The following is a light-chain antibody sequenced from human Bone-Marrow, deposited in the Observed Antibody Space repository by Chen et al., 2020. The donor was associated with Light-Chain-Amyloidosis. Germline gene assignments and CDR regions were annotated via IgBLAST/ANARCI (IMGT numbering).Light chain of an antibody. Sequence: QSVLTQPPSASGTPGQRVTISCSGSRSNIGNNVVNWYQQFPGTAPKLLIYSNNQRPSGVPDRFSGSKSGTSASLAISGLQSEDEADYYCAAWDDSLNGWVFGGGTKLTVL. CDR3: AAWDDSLNGWV. V-gene: IGLV1-44*01. CDR1: RSNIGNNV. J-gene: IGLJ3*02. CDR2: SNN.